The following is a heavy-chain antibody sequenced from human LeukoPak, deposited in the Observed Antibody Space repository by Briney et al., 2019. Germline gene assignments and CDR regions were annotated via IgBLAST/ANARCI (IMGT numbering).Heavy chain of an antibody. V-gene: IGHV3-30*02. J-gene: IGHJ4*02. CDR2: IRYDGSNK. CDR3: AASRQKSTWAYYFDY. Sequence: PGGSLRLSCAASGFTLSSYAMSWVRQAPGKGLEWVAFIRYDGSNKYYADSVKGRFTISRDNSKNTLYLQMNSLRAEDTAVYYCAASRQKSTWAYYFDYWGQGTLVTVSS. CDR1: GFTLSSYA.